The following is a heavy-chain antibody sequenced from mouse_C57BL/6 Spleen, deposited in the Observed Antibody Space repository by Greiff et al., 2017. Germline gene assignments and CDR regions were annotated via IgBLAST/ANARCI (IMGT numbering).Heavy chain of an antibody. CDR1: GYAFSSYW. V-gene: IGHV1-80*01. D-gene: IGHD1-1*01. CDR2: IYPGDGDT. Sequence: VQLQPSGAELVKPGASVKISCKASGYAFSSYWMNWVKQRPGKGLEWIGQIYPGDGDTNYNGKFKGKATLTADKSTRAAYMQRSRLADEDSAVYFATRGGYYDSSGYWGQGTLVTVSA. J-gene: IGHJ3*02. CDR3: TRGGYYDSSGY.